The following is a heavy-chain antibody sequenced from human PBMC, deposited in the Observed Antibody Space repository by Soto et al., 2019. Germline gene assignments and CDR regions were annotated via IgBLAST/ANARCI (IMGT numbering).Heavy chain of an antibody. Sequence: GGSLRLSCAASGFTFSTYAMAWVRQAPGKGLEWVSGVSASGLNTDYADAVKGRFTISRDSSENVLYLQMNTLRVDDTAVYFCVWQSKYTSSFHWGPGTLVTVSS. V-gene: IGHV3-23*01. D-gene: IGHD6-13*01. CDR3: VWQSKYTSSFH. CDR2: VSASGLNT. CDR1: GFTFSTYA. J-gene: IGHJ4*02.